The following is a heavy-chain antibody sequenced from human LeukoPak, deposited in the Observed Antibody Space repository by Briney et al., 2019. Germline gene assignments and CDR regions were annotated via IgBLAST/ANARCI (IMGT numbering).Heavy chain of an antibody. J-gene: IGHJ4*02. CDR1: GFTVSSNF. CDR2: IYSGGST. CDR3: AKFHHYGSGSSNQDY. Sequence: GGSLRLSCAASGFTVSSNFMSWVRQAPAKGLEWVSVIYSGGSTYYADSVKGRFTISRDNSKNTLYLQMNSLRAEDTAVYYCAKFHHYGSGSSNQDYWSQGTLVTVSS. D-gene: IGHD3-10*01. V-gene: IGHV3-66*01.